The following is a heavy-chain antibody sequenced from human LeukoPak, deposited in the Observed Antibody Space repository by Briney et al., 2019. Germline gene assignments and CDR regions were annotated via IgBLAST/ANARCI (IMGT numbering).Heavy chain of an antibody. CDR1: GYSISSSYY. CDR2: ISHSGDT. Sequence: SETLSLTCGVSGYSISSSYYWGCIRQPPGKGLEWIGSISHSGDTCYNPSLKSRVTIAVDTSKNQFSLRLSSVTAADTAIYYCARGTTVAASASWGQGTLVTVSS. J-gene: IGHJ5*02. V-gene: IGHV4-38-2*01. D-gene: IGHD4-11*01. CDR3: ARGTTVAASAS.